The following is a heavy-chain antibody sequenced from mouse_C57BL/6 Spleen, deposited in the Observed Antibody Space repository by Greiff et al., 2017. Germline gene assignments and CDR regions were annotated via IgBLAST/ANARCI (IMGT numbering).Heavy chain of an antibody. V-gene: IGHV1-82*01. J-gene: IGHJ4*01. CDR3: ARRDDYDGYAMDY. D-gene: IGHD2-4*01. CDR1: GYAFSSSW. Sequence: VKLQESGPELVKPGASVKISCKASGYAFSSSWMNWVKQRPGKGLEWIGRIYPGDGDTNYNGKFKGKATLTADKSSSTAYMQLSSLTSEDSAVYFCARRDDYDGYAMDYWGQGTSVTVSS. CDR2: IYPGDGDT.